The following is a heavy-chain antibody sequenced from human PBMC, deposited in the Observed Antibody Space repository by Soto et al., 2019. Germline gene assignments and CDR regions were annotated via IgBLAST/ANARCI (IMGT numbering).Heavy chain of an antibody. CDR1: GGSIGSYY. CDR2: IYYSGST. V-gene: IGHV4-59*01. D-gene: IGHD3-3*01. CDR3: ARVERITIFGVVISNWFDP. J-gene: IGHJ5*02. Sequence: PSETLSLTCTVSGGSIGSYYWSWIRQPPGKGLEWIGYIYYSGSTNYNPSLKSRVTISVDTSKNQFSLKLSSVTAADTAVYYCARVERITIFGVVISNWFDPWGQGTLVTVSS.